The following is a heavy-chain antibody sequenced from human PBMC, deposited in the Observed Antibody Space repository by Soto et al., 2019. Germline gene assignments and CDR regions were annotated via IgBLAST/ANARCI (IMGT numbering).Heavy chain of an antibody. CDR1: GFTFSSYG. CDR3: AKDSTRGDYYDSSGFDY. CDR2: ISYDGSNK. V-gene: IGHV3-30*18. D-gene: IGHD3-22*01. Sequence: VGSLRLSCAASGFTFSSYGMHWVRQAPGKGLEWVAVISYDGSNKYYADSVKGRFTISRDNSKNTLYLQMNSLRAEDTAVYYCAKDSTRGDYYDSSGFDYWGQGTLVTVSS. J-gene: IGHJ4*02.